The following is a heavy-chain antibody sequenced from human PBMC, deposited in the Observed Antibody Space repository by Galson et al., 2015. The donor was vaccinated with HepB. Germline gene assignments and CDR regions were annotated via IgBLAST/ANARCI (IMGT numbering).Heavy chain of an antibody. J-gene: IGHJ4*02. V-gene: IGHV3-73*01. D-gene: IGHD6-13*01. CDR2: IGSKANSYAT. CDR3: TRLGDLSGYSSL. CDR1: GFTFSGSA. Sequence: SLRLSCAASGFTFSGSAMHWVRQASGRGLEWVGRIGSKANSYATAYAASVKGRFTISRDDSKNTAYMQMNSLKTEDTAVNYCTRLGDLSGYSSLWGQGARVTVSS.